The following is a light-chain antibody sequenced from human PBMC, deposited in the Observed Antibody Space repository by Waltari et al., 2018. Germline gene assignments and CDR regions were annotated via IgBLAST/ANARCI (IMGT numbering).Light chain of an antibody. J-gene: IGKJ1*01. CDR3: QQYNNWPRE. V-gene: IGKV3-15*01. CDR1: QSVSSN. Sequence: EIVMTQSLATLSVSPGERATLYCRASQSVSSNLAWYQQKPGIPARFSGSGSGTEFTLTISSMQSEDFAVYYCQQYNNWPREFGQGTKVEIK.